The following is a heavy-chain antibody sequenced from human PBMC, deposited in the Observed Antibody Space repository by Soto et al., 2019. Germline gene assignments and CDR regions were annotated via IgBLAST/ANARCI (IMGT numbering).Heavy chain of an antibody. CDR3: ARRRNYYGSGSYYKVYYYYGMDV. CDR1: GGSFSGYY. D-gene: IGHD3-10*01. V-gene: IGHV4-34*01. CDR2: INHSGST. Sequence: SETLSLTCAVYGGSFSGYYWSWIRQPPGKGLEWIGEINHSGSTNYNPSLKSRVTISVDTSKNQFSLKLSSVTAADTAVYYCARRRNYYGSGSYYKVYYYYGMDVWGQGTTVT. J-gene: IGHJ6*02.